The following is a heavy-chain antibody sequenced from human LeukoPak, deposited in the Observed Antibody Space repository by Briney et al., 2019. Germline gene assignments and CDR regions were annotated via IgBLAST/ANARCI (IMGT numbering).Heavy chain of an antibody. V-gene: IGHV1-18*01. CDR3: ARRRGYSYGQFDY. Sequence: ASVKVSCKASGYTFTSYGISWVRQAPGQGLEWMGWISAYNGNTNYAQKLQGRVTITADESTSTAYMELSSLRSEDTAVYYCARRRGYSYGQFDYWGQGTLVTVSS. CDR1: GYTFTSYG. J-gene: IGHJ4*02. D-gene: IGHD5-18*01. CDR2: ISAYNGNT.